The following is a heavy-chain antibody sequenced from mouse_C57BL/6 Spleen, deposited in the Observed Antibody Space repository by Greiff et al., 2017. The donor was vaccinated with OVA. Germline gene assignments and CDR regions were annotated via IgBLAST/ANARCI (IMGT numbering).Heavy chain of an antibody. Sequence: EVKLVESGGGLVKPGGSLKLSCAASGFTFSSYAMSWVRQTPEKRLEWVATISDGGSYTYYPDNVKGRFTISRDNAKNHLYLQMSHLKSEDTAMYYCARDPLYGSSYYFDYWGQGTTLTVSS. D-gene: IGHD1-1*01. CDR2: ISDGGSYT. CDR3: ARDPLYGSSYYFDY. J-gene: IGHJ2*01. V-gene: IGHV5-4*01. CDR1: GFTFSSYA.